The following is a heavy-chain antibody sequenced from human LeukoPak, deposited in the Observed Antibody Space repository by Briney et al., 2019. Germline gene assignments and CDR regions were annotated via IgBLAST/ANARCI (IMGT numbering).Heavy chain of an antibody. CDR1: GFTFSSYG. CDR3: ARPYSPYYYYGMDV. D-gene: IGHD6-13*01. J-gene: IGHJ6*02. CDR2: IWYDGSNK. V-gene: IGHV3-33*01. Sequence: GGSLRLSCAASGFTFSSYGMHWVRQAPGKGLEWVAVIWYDGSNKYYADSVKGRFTISRDNSKNTLCLQMNSLRAEDTAVYYCARPYSPYYYYGMDVWGQGTTVTVSS.